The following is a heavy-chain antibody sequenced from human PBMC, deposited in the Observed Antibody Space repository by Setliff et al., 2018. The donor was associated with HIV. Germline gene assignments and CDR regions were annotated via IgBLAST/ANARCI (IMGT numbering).Heavy chain of an antibody. CDR1: GGSITTYY. CDR2: IYPTGST. Sequence: PSETLSLTCTVSGGSITTYYWSWIRQPAGKGLEWIGHIYPTGSTDYNPSLKSRVTMSIDTSKNQFSLKLSSMTAAATVLYYCAREVDNPRDAFDIWAQGTMVTVSS. CDR3: AREVDNPRDAFDI. J-gene: IGHJ3*02. V-gene: IGHV4-4*07.